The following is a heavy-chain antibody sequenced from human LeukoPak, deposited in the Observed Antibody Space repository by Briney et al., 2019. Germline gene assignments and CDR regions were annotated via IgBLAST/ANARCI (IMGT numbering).Heavy chain of an antibody. J-gene: IGHJ4*02. V-gene: IGHV3-33*01. Sequence: GRSLRLSCAASGFTFSSYGMHWVRQAPGKGLEWVAVIWYDGSNKYYADSVKGRFTISRDNSKNTLYLQMNSLRAEDTAVYYCARQQGSSSSWYTYYFDYWGQGTLVTVSS. D-gene: IGHD6-13*01. CDR2: IWYDGSNK. CDR1: GFTFSSYG. CDR3: ARQQGSSSSWYTYYFDY.